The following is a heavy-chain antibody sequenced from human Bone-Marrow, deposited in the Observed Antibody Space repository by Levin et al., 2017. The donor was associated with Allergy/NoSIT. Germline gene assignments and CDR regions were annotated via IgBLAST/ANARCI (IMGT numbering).Heavy chain of an antibody. D-gene: IGHD2-15*01. CDR1: GFTFSSFV. V-gene: IGHV3-23*01. CDR2: ISGSGGNT. J-gene: IGHJ4*02. Sequence: TGGSLRLSCAASGFTFSSFVMNWVRQAPGKELEWVSLISGSGGNTFYSDSVKGRFTISRDNSKDTLYLQMNSLRVEDTALYYCAKSQYYSDIRFYLTPDFWGQGTLVTVTS. CDR3: AKSQYYSDIRFYLTPDF.